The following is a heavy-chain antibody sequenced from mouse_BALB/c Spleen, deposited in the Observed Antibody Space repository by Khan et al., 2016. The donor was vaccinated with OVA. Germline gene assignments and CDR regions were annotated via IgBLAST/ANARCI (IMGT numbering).Heavy chain of an antibody. CDR1: GYTFTSYY. D-gene: IGHD3-1*01. J-gene: IGHJ3*01. Sequence: QVQLQQPGAELVKPGASVKLSCKASGYTFTSYYIYWVKQRPGQGLEWIGGINPSNGGTYFNEKFESKATLTVDKSSSTAFMQVSSLTSEDSAVYYCTRSGLAAFAYWGHGTLVTVSA. CDR2: INPSNGGT. V-gene: IGHV1S81*02. CDR3: TRSGLAAFAY.